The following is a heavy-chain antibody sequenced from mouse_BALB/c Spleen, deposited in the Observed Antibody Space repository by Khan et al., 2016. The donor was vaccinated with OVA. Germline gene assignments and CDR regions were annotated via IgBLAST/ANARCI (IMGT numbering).Heavy chain of an antibody. V-gene: IGHV5-6*01. D-gene: IGHD1-1*01. J-gene: IGHJ3*01. Sequence: EVELVESGGDLVKPGGSLKLSCAASGFTFSTYGMSWVRQTPDKRLEWVAALSSGGSYTYYPDSLKGRFIISRDNAKNTLYLQMSSLKSEDTAMYYCTRLAYYYNSEGFAYWGQGTLVTVSA. CDR1: GFTFSTYG. CDR3: TRLAYYYNSEGFAY. CDR2: LSSGGSYT.